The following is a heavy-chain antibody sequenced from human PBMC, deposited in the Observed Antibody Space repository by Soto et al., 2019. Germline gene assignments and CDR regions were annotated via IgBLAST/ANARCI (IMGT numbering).Heavy chain of an antibody. CDR3: ARDPPGDSSGWYYYYGMDV. J-gene: IGHJ6*02. Sequence: VASVKVSCKASGYAYTSYEMYWVRQAPGQGLEWMGIINPSGGSTSYAQKFQGRVTMTRDTSTSTVYMELSSLRSEDTAVYYCARDPPGDSSGWYYYYGMDVWGQGTTVTVSS. CDR1: GYAYTSYE. V-gene: IGHV1-46*01. CDR2: INPSGGST. D-gene: IGHD6-19*01.